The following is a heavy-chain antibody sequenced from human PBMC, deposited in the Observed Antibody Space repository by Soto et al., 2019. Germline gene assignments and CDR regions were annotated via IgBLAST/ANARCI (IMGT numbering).Heavy chain of an antibody. CDR3: AREKKLLKAGDY. V-gene: IGHV1-2*02. J-gene: IGHJ4*02. CDR1: GYTFTGYY. CDR2: INPNSGGT. Sequence: ASVKVSCKASGYTFTGYYMHWVRQAPGQGLEWMGWINPNSGGTNYAQKFQGRVTMTRDTSISTAYMELSRLRSDDTAVYYCAREKKLLKAGDYWGQGTLVTVSS. D-gene: IGHD1-26*01.